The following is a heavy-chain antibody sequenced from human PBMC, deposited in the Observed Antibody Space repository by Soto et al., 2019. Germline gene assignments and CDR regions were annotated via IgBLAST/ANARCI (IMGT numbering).Heavy chain of an antibody. D-gene: IGHD2-21*02. CDR1: GFSLSTSGVG. V-gene: IGHV2-5*02. Sequence: QITLKESGPTLVKPTQTLTLTCTFSGFSLSTSGVGVGWIRQPPGKALEWLALIYWDDDKRYSPSLKSRLTITKDTSKNQVVLTMTNMDPVDTDTYYCAHITAPIVVVTAPYFDYWGQGTLVTVSS. J-gene: IGHJ4*02. CDR2: IYWDDDK. CDR3: AHITAPIVVVTAPYFDY.